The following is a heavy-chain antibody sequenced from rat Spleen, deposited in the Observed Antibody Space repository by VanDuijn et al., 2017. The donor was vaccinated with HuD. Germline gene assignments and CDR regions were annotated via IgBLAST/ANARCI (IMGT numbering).Heavy chain of an antibody. CDR3: ARHDYSGDVDFEY. J-gene: IGHJ2*01. V-gene: IGHV2-32*01. CDR2: IWSNGDT. D-gene: IGHD1-1*01. CDR1: GFSLPSYH. Sequence: QVQLKESGPGLVQPSQTLSLTCTVSGFSLPSYHVHWVRQSPGKGLEWMGVIWSNGDTSCNSALKSRLSISRDTSKSQVFLKMNSLQPEDTGTYYCARHDYSGDVDFEYWGQGVMVTVSS.